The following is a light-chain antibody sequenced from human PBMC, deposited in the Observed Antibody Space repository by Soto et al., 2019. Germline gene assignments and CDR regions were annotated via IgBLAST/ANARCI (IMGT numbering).Light chain of an antibody. V-gene: IGLV2-14*03. J-gene: IGLJ1*01. CDR1: RTDVADGYDY. Sequence: QSALTQPASVSGSPGQSIAISCTGVRTDVADGYDYVSWYQQHPGQAPQLIIYDVSNRPSGVSDRFSGSKSGNTASLTISGLQAEDEAEYYCTSYTNSTPFYGFGTGTKVTVL. CDR2: DVS. CDR3: TSYTNSTPFYG.